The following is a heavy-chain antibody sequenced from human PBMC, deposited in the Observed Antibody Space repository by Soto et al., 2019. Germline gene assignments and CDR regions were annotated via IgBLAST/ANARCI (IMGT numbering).Heavy chain of an antibody. J-gene: IGHJ4*02. D-gene: IGHD1-26*01. CDR3: ARVGSGSYRDDVDY. V-gene: IGHV1-3*01. CDR1: GYTFTSYA. CDR2: INAGNGNT. Sequence: QVQLVQSGAEVKKPGASVKVSCKASGYTFTSYAMHWVCQAPGQRLEWMGWINAGNGNTKYSQKFQGRVTITRDTSASTAYMELSSLRSEDTAVYYCARVGSGSYRDDVDYWGQGTLVTVSS.